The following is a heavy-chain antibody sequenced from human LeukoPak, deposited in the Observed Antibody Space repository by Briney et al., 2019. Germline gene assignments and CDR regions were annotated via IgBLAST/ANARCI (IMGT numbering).Heavy chain of an antibody. Sequence: GGSLRLSCAASGFTFSSYGMHWVRQAPGKGLEWVAFIRYDGGNKYYADSVKGRFTISRDNSKNTLYLQMNSLRAEDTAVYYCAKDEGPYYYDSSGYYYWGQGTLVTVSS. J-gene: IGHJ4*02. CDR1: GFTFSSYG. V-gene: IGHV3-30*02. D-gene: IGHD3-22*01. CDR3: AKDEGPYYYDSSGYYY. CDR2: IRYDGGNK.